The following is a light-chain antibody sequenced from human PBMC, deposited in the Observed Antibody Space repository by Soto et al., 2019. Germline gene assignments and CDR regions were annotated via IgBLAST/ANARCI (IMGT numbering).Light chain of an antibody. V-gene: IGLV3-21*04. CDR2: YDG. CDR3: EVWDSSSEHQV. J-gene: IGLJ1*01. CDR1: NIGSKS. Sequence: SYELTQPPSVSVAPGKTARISCEGNNIGSKSVHWHQQKPGQAPVLVIYYDGDRPSGIPERFSGSNSGNTATLTIIRLEAGNEAGYYCEVWDSSSEHQVFGTGTKLNVL.